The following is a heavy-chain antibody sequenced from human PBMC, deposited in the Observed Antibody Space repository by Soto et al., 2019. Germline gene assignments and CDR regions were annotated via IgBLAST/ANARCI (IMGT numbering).Heavy chain of an antibody. D-gene: IGHD3-16*01. CDR1: EFNVMSYW. V-gene: IGHV3-7*01. CDR2: IREDGSEI. Sequence: GGSLRLSCAVSEFNVMSYWMSWVRQAPGKGLEWVASIREDGSEIYYLQSVRGRFTISRDSAGNALHLAMNYLSAEDTGVYFCARDIGFDYVNWGQGTLVTVSS. J-gene: IGHJ4*02. CDR3: ARDIGFDYVN.